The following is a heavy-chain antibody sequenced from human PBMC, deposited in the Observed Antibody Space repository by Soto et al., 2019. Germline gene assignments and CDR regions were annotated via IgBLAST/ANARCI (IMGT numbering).Heavy chain of an antibody. D-gene: IGHD1-26*01. CDR2: ISGSGDST. V-gene: IGHV3-23*01. J-gene: IGHJ4*02. CDR1: GFTFSSYA. CDR3: ARRGSGSYYDY. Sequence: EVQLLESGGGLVQPGGSLRLSCAGSGFTFSSYAMRWVRQAPGKGLEWVSAISGSGDSTYCADSVKGRFTISRDNSKNTVYLQMNSLRGEDTAVYYCARRGSGSYYDYWGQGTLVTVSS.